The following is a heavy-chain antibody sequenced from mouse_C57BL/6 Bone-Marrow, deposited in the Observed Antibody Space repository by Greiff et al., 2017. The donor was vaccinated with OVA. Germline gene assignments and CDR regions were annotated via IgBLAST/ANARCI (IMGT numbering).Heavy chain of an antibody. Sequence: QVQLKESWTELVKPGASVKLSCKASGYTFTSYWMHWVKQRPGQGLEWIGNINPSNGGTNYNEKFKSKATLTVDKSSSTAYMQLSSLTSEDSAVYYCARQRRGSSYDYAMDYWGQGTSVTVSS. V-gene: IGHV1-53*01. CDR2: INPSNGGT. CDR3: ARQRRGSSYDYAMDY. CDR1: GYTFTSYW. J-gene: IGHJ4*01. D-gene: IGHD1-1*01.